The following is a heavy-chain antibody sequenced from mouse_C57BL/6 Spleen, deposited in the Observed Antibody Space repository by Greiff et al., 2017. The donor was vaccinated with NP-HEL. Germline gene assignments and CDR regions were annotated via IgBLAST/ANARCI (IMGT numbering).Heavy chain of an antibody. CDR2: ISGGGGNT. D-gene: IGHD2-3*01. Sequence: EVQLVESGGGLVKPGGSLKLSCAASGFTFSSYTMSWVRQTPEKRLEWVATISGGGGNTYYPDSVKGRFTISRDNAKNTLYLQMSSLRSEDTALYYCARHADDGYPYAMDYWGQGTSVTVSS. V-gene: IGHV5-9*01. J-gene: IGHJ4*01. CDR3: ARHADDGYPYAMDY. CDR1: GFTFSSYT.